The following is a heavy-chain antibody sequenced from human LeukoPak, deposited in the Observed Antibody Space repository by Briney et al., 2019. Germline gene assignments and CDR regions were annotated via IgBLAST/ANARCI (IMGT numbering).Heavy chain of an antibody. V-gene: IGHV3-7*01. Sequence: PGGSLRLSCAASGFTFSSYWMTWVRQAPGKGLEWVANIKQDGSKTYYVDSVRGRFTISRDNAKNSLYLQMNSLRAEDMAVYYCARDGDTSGYSDWGQGTLVTVSS. J-gene: IGHJ4*02. D-gene: IGHD3-22*01. CDR2: IKQDGSKT. CDR3: ARDGDTSGYSD. CDR1: GFTFSSYW.